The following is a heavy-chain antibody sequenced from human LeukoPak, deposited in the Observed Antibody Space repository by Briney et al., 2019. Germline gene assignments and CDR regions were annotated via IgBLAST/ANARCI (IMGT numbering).Heavy chain of an antibody. Sequence: SETLSLTCTVSGGSISSFYWSWIRQPAGKELEWIGRIYASGSTSYNPSLRSRVTMSVDTSKNLFSLKMSSVTAADTAVYYCARLRYDYVWGSYRPYYYYYYMDVWGKGTTVTISS. J-gene: IGHJ6*03. CDR1: GGSISSFY. CDR3: ARLRYDYVWGSYRPYYYYYYMDV. D-gene: IGHD3-16*02. V-gene: IGHV4-4*07. CDR2: IYASGST.